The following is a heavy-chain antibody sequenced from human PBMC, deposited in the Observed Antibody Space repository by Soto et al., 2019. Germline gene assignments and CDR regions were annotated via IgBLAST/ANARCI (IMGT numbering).Heavy chain of an antibody. J-gene: IGHJ4*02. CDR1: GYTFTSYG. Sequence: GASVKLSCKASGYTFTSYGISWVRQAPGQGLEWMGWINPYNGNTKYAQKLQGRVTMTTDTSTSTAYMELRSLRSDDTAVYYCARDAAVGLFDYWGQGTLVTVSS. D-gene: IGHD1-26*01. V-gene: IGHV1-18*01. CDR2: INPYNGNT. CDR3: ARDAAVGLFDY.